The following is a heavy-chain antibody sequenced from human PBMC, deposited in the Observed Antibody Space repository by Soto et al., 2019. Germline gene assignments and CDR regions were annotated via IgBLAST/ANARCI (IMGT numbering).Heavy chain of an antibody. D-gene: IGHD2-2*01. CDR2: ISSSGSTI. CDR1: GFTFSDYY. Sequence: GGSLRLSCAASGFTFSDYYMSWIRQAPGKGLEWVSYISSSGSTIYYADSVKGRFTISRDNAKNSLYLQMNSLRAEDTAVYYCARCRSTSCRYWFDPWGQGTLVTVSS. CDR3: ARCRSTSCRYWFDP. J-gene: IGHJ5*02. V-gene: IGHV3-11*01.